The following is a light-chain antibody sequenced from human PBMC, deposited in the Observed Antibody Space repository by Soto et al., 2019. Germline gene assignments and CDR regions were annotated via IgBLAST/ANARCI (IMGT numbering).Light chain of an antibody. J-gene: IGKJ1*01. CDR2: GAF. V-gene: IGKV3-15*01. CDR3: QQYNDCPLT. CDR1: QSVSSN. Sequence: EIVMTQSPVTLSVSPGERATLSCRASQSVSSNLAWYQQKPGQAPSLLIYGAFARATGIPARFSGTGSGTEFTVTISSLQSEDFALSYCQQYNDCPLTFGQGTKVDI.